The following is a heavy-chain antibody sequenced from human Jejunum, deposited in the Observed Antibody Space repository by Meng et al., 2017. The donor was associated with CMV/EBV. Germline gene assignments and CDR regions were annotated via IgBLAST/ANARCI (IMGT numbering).Heavy chain of an antibody. CDR1: GFTFSSNW. Sequence: EVQLVESGGNLVQPGGSLRLSCAASGFTFSSNWMHWVRQAPGKGLVWVSRINGNGSTTNYADSVKGRFTISRDIAKNILYLQMNSLRADDTALYYCARAGGYYDTSGLDYWGQGTLGTVAS. CDR3: ARAGGYYDTSGLDY. J-gene: IGHJ4*02. CDR2: INGNGSTT. D-gene: IGHD3-22*01. V-gene: IGHV3-74*01.